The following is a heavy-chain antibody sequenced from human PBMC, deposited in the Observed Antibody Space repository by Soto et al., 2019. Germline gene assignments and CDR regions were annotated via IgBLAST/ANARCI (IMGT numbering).Heavy chain of an antibody. V-gene: IGHV1-18*04. J-gene: IGHJ6*02. CDR2: ISAYNGNT. D-gene: IGHD6-13*01. Sequence: ASVKVSCKASGYTFTSYGIRGVRQAPGQGLEWMGWISAYNGNTNYAQKLQGRVTMTTDTSTSTAYMELRSLRSDDTAVYYCARDVMGGAAAGTAPDYYYYYYGMDVWGQGTTVTVSS. CDR1: GYTFTSYG. CDR3: ARDVMGGAAAGTAPDYYYYYYGMDV.